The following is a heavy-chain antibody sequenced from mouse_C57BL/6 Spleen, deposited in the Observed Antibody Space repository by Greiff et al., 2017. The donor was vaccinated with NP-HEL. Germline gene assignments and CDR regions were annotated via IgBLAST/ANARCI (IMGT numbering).Heavy chain of an antibody. CDR2: INPNNGGT. CDR3: ARSTYGNYAMDY. V-gene: IGHV1-18*01. Sequence: EVQLQQSGPELVKPGASVKIPCKASGYTFTDYNMDWVKQSHGKSLEWIGDINPNNGGTIYNQKFKGKATLTVDKSSSTAYMELRSLTSEDTAVYYCARSTYGNYAMDYWGQRTSVTVSS. D-gene: IGHD2-10*02. CDR1: GYTFTDYN. J-gene: IGHJ4*01.